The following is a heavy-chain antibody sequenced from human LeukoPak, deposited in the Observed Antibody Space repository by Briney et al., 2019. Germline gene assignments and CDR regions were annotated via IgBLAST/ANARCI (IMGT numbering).Heavy chain of an antibody. CDR1: GFTFSSYS. D-gene: IGHD3-10*02. Sequence: AGGSMRLSCAASGFTFSSYSMNWVRQAPGKGLEWFSSISSSSSYIYYADSVKGRFTISRDNAKNSLYLQMNSLRAEDTAVYYCAELGITMIGGVWGKGTTVTISS. V-gene: IGHV3-21*01. J-gene: IGHJ6*04. CDR2: ISSSSSYI. CDR3: AELGITMIGGV.